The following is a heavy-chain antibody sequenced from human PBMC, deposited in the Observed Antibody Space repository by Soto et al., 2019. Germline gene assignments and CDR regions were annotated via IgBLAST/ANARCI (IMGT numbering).Heavy chain of an antibody. CDR3: ADSGGDYYDSSGYYYNWFDP. V-gene: IGHV1-69*01. D-gene: IGHD3-22*01. J-gene: IGHJ5*02. CDR2: IIPIFGTA. Sequence: QVQLVQSGAEVKKPGSSVKVSCKASGGTFSSYAISWVRQAPGQGLEWMGGIIPIFGTANYAQKFQGRVTITADESTSTASMELSSLRSEDTAVYYCADSGGDYYDSSGYYYNWFDPWGQGTLVTVSS. CDR1: GGTFSSYA.